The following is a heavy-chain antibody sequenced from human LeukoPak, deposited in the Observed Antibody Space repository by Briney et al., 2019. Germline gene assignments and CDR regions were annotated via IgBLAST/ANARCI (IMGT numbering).Heavy chain of an antibody. CDR3: ARDTITDLDY. D-gene: IGHD5-12*01. CDR1: GYTFTSNA. Sequence: ASVKVSCKASGYTFTSNAIHWVRQGPGQRLEWMGWINAGNGNREYSEKFQGGVTITRDTSASTAYMELSSLRSEDTAVYYCARDTITDLDYWGQGTLVTVSS. CDR2: INAGNGNR. J-gene: IGHJ4*02. V-gene: IGHV1-3*01.